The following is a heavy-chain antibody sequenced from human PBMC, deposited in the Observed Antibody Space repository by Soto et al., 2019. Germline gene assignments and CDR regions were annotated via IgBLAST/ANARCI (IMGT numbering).Heavy chain of an antibody. V-gene: IGHV4-4*07. CDR1: GGSMSKFY. CDR3: VRDGSKTLRDCFDP. Sequence: SETLSLTCSVSGGSMSKFYWSWIRKTAGKGQEWMGRVYATGTSDYNPSLRSRIAMSVDISKKTFSLRLRSVTAADTGVYYCVRDGSKTLRDCFDPWGQGLLVTVS. D-gene: IGHD4-17*01. CDR2: VYATGTS. J-gene: IGHJ5*02.